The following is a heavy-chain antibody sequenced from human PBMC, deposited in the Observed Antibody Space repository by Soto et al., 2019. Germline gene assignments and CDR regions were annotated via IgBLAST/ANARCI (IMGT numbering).Heavy chain of an antibody. D-gene: IGHD3-9*01. Sequence: ASVKVSCKASGYTFTSYAMHWVRQAPGQRLEWMGWINTGNGDTKYSQKFQGRVTITRDTSANTAYMELSSLRFEDTAVYYCAREVPIFYDILPGDRNAYWGQGTLVTVSS. V-gene: IGHV1-3*04. CDR2: INTGNGDT. CDR3: AREVPIFYDILPGDRNAY. CDR1: GYTFTSYA. J-gene: IGHJ4*02.